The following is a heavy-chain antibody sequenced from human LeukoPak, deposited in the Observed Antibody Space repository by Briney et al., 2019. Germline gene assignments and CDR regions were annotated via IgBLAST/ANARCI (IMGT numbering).Heavy chain of an antibody. CDR1: GGSISSSSYY. V-gene: IGHV4-39*07. CDR3: ARDQSKHIVVVTLSLFDP. Sequence: TSETLSLTCTVSGGSISSSSYYWGWIRQPPGKGLEWIGSIYYSGSTYYNPSLKSRVTISVDTSKNQFSLKLSSVTAADTAVYYCARDQSKHIVVVTLSLFDPWGQGTLVTVSS. CDR2: IYYSGST. J-gene: IGHJ5*02. D-gene: IGHD2-21*02.